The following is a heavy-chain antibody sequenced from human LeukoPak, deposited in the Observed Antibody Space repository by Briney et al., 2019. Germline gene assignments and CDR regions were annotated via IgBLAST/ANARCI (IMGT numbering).Heavy chain of an antibody. J-gene: IGHJ4*02. Sequence: ASVKVSCKASGYTFTSYAMHWVRQAPGQRLEGRGWINAGNGNTKYSQKFQGRVTITRDTSASTAYMELSSLRSEDTAVYYCARNVGSLWFGELFDYWGQGTLVTVSS. CDR2: INAGNGNT. CDR3: ARNVGSLWFGELFDY. D-gene: IGHD3-10*01. CDR1: GYTFTSYA. V-gene: IGHV1-3*01.